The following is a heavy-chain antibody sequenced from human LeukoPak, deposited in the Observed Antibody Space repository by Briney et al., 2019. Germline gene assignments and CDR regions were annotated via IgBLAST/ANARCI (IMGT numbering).Heavy chain of an antibody. J-gene: IGHJ4*01. V-gene: IGHV3-11*06. CDR2: IGISSGNT. Sequence: GGSLRLSCAASGFSVSNNYMSWVRQAPGKGLEWISYIGISSGNTKYADSVKGRFTISRDKARNSLYLQMNSLRVEDTAVYYCARDHRYAFDNWGHGTLVTVSS. CDR3: ARDHRYAFDN. CDR1: GFSVSNNY. D-gene: IGHD5-12*01.